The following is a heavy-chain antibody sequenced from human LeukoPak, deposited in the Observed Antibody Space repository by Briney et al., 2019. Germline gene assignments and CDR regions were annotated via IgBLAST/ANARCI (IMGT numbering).Heavy chain of an antibody. CDR3: AKDGGLWVSAHWGDS. CDR2: ISTGGGNT. J-gene: IGHJ4*02. Sequence: PGGSLRLSCAASGFTFSSYTMSWVRQAPGKGLKWVSPISTGGGNTYYADSVKGRFTVSRDDSKNTLYLQMNSLRAEDTAVYYCAKDGGLWVSAHWGDSWGRGTLVTVSS. D-gene: IGHD7-27*01. CDR1: GFTFSSYT. V-gene: IGHV3-23*01.